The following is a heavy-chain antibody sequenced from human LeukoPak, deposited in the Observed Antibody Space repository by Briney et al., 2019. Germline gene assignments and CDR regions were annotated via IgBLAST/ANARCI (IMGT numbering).Heavy chain of an antibody. Sequence: SETLSLTCTVSGYSISSGYYWGWIRQPPGKGLEWIGSIYHSGSTYYNPSLKSRVTISVDTSRNQFSLKLSSVTAADTAVYYCARAHYGGDPPIYFDYWGQGTLVTVSS. D-gene: IGHD4-23*01. CDR2: IYHSGST. CDR1: GYSISSGYY. J-gene: IGHJ4*02. V-gene: IGHV4-38-2*02. CDR3: ARAHYGGDPPIYFDY.